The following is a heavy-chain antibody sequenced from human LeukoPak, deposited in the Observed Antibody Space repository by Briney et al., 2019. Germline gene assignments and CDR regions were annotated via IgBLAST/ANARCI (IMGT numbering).Heavy chain of an antibody. Sequence: PSETLSLTCTVSGDSVTNNFWNWIRQSPGKGLEWIGFVSHSGKTNSNPALTSRVNISLDTSENRLSLNLSSVTTADTAVYYCARAGTTLFGVILNFDLWGHGTLVSVSS. D-gene: IGHD3-10*01. J-gene: IGHJ4*01. CDR2: VSHSGKT. CDR3: ARAGTTLFGVILNFDL. CDR1: GDSVTNNF. V-gene: IGHV4-59*02.